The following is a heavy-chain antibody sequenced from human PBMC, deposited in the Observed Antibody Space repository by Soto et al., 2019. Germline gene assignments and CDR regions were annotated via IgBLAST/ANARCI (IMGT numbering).Heavy chain of an antibody. Sequence: SETLSLTCTVFGDSISSSSYYWVWIRQPPGKGLEWIGSVSYSGRTFYNPSLKSRVTMSVDTSKNQFSLKLSSVTAADTAVYYCARWPSYWYYFDNWGQGTLVTVSS. D-gene: IGHD2-8*02. CDR2: VSYSGRT. V-gene: IGHV4-39*01. CDR1: GDSISSSSYY. J-gene: IGHJ4*02. CDR3: ARWPSYWYYFDN.